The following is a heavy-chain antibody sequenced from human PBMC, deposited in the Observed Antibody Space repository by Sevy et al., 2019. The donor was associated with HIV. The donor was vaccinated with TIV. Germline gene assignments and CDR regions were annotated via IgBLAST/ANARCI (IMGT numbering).Heavy chain of an antibody. J-gene: IGHJ6*02. V-gene: IGHV3-30*18. CDR2: ISCHGRDK. Sequence: GGSLRLSCVVSGIIFTSSGMHWVRQAPGKGLEWVAVISCHGRDKFYADSVKGRFTISRDNSKNILYLQMNGLRIEDTAVYYCAKDFTGYNGMDVWGQRTMVTVSS. CDR1: GIIFTSSG. D-gene: IGHD3-9*01. CDR3: AKDFTGYNGMDV.